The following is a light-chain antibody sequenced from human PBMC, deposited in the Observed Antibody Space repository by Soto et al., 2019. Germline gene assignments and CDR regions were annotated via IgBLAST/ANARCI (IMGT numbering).Light chain of an antibody. V-gene: IGKV1-39*01. CDR2: AAS. J-gene: IGKJ1*01. CDR1: QPISSY. Sequence: DIQLTQSPSSLSASVGDRVSVSCRASQPISSYLNWYQQKTGKAPKILIYAASSLQSGVPSRYSGSGSGTDCTLSISSLQPEDFETYYCQQSYTNPRTFGQGTKVDI. CDR3: QQSYTNPRT.